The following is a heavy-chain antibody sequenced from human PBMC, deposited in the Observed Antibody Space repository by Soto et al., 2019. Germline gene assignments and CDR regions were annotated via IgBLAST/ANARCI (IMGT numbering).Heavy chain of an antibody. D-gene: IGHD1-26*01. V-gene: IGHV3-23*01. CDR3: AREAESIVGATGLDY. CDR2: ISGSGGSA. J-gene: IGHJ4*02. Sequence: PGGSLRLSCAASGFSFRSYAMSWVRQAPGKGLEWVSAISGSGGSAYYADSVKGRFTISRDNSNNTLYLQMNSLRAEATAVYYCAREAESIVGATGLDYLGQGTPVTVSS. CDR1: GFSFRSYA.